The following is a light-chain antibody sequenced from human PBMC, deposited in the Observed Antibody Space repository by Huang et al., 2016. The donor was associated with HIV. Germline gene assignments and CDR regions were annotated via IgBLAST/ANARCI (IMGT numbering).Light chain of an antibody. CDR1: QSISSY. CDR2: AAS. CDR3: QQSYSTPRT. Sequence: DIQMTQSPSSLSASVGDRVTITCRESQSISSYLNWYQQKPGNAPKLLIYAASSLQSGVPSRVSASGSGTDFTLTISSRQPEDFATYYCQQSYSTPRTFGQGTKVEIK. J-gene: IGKJ1*01. V-gene: IGKV1-39*01.